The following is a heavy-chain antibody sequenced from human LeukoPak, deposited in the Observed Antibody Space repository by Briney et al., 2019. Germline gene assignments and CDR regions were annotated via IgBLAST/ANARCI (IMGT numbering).Heavy chain of an antibody. Sequence: PSGTLSLTCAVSGGSISSSNWWSWVRQPPGKGLEWIGEIYHSGSTNYNPSLKSRVTISVDKSKNQFSLKLSSVTAADTAVYYCARVMTTVVTASRYFDYWGQGTLVTVSS. J-gene: IGHJ4*02. V-gene: IGHV4-4*02. D-gene: IGHD4-23*01. CDR3: ARVMTTVVTASRYFDY. CDR2: IYHSGST. CDR1: GGSISSSNW.